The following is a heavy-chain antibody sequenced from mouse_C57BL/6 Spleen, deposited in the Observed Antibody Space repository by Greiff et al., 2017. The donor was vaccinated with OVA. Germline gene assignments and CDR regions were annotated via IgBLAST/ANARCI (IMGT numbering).Heavy chain of an antibody. V-gene: IGHV5-17*01. D-gene: IGHD1-1*01. CDR3: AREGYYGSNYYAMDY. CDR2: ISSGSSTI. Sequence: EVKLMESGGGLVKPGGSLKLSCAASGFTFSDYGMHWVRQAPEKGLEWVAYISSGSSTIYYADTVKGRFTITRDNAKNTLFLQMTSLRSEDTAMYDCAREGYYGSNYYAMDYWGQGTSVTVSS. J-gene: IGHJ4*01. CDR1: GFTFSDYG.